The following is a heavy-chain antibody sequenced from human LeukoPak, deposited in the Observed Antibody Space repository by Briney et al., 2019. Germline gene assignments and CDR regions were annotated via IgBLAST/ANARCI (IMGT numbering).Heavy chain of an antibody. Sequence: GASVKVSCKASGYTFTSYVISWVRQAPGQALEWIGWISANNGKTKYAHNLQGRVAMTTDTSVSTAYMELRSLRSDDTAVYYCARNMTTSGPIDIQDAFDIWGQGTMVTVSS. D-gene: IGHD4-17*01. J-gene: IGHJ3*02. CDR2: ISANNGKT. CDR3: ARNMTTSGPIDIQDAFDI. V-gene: IGHV1-18*01. CDR1: GYTFTSYV.